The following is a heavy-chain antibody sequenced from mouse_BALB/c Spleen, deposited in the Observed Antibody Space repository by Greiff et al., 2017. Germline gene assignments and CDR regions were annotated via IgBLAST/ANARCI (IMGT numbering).Heavy chain of an antibody. CDR1: GFSLTSYG. V-gene: IGHV2-9*02. J-gene: IGHJ2*01. D-gene: IGHD1-1*01. CDR2: IWAGGST. CDR3: ARDRGYSGSTLGRNYFDY. Sequence: VQGVESGPGLVAPSQSLSITCTVSGFSLTSYGVHWVRQPPGKGLEWLGVIWAGGSTNYNSALMSRLSISKDNSKSQVFLKMNSLQTDDTAMYYCARDRGYSGSTLGRNYFDYWGQGTTLTVSS.